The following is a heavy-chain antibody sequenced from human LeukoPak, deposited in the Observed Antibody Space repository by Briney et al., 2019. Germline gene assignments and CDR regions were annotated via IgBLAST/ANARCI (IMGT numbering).Heavy chain of an antibody. Sequence: SSETLSLTCTVSGGPISSSSYYWGWIRQPPGKGLEWIGSIYYSGSTYYNPSLKSRVTISVDTSKNQFSLKLSSVTAADTAVYYCARDGGYYDILTGPTHNWFDPWGQGTLVTVSS. V-gene: IGHV4-39*07. D-gene: IGHD3-9*01. CDR2: IYYSGST. CDR3: ARDGGYYDILTGPTHNWFDP. J-gene: IGHJ5*02. CDR1: GGPISSSSYY.